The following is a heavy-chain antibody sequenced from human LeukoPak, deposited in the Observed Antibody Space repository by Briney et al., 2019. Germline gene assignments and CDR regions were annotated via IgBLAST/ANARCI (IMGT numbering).Heavy chain of an antibody. CDR2: ISGDGGST. CDR1: GFTFDDYA. Sequence: GGSLRLSCAASGFTFDDYAMHWVRQAPGKGLEWVSLISGDGGSTYYVDSVKGRFTISRDNSKNSLYLQMNSLRTEDTALYYCAKDMSRTMIGPHDAFDIWGQGTMVTVSS. V-gene: IGHV3-43*02. D-gene: IGHD3-22*01. J-gene: IGHJ3*02. CDR3: AKDMSRTMIGPHDAFDI.